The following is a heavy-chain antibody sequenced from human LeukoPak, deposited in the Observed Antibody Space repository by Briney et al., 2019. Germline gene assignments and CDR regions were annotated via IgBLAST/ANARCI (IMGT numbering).Heavy chain of an antibody. D-gene: IGHD5-12*01. J-gene: IGHJ4*02. CDR2: IDTKGTRT. Sequence: GGSLRLSCAASGFTFSSYDMDWVRQAPGKGLEWVSGIDTKGTRTYYADSVKGRFTISRDNSKNTLFLQMNSLRAEDTAVYYCVKEVVATIPPLWGQGTLVTVSS. CDR3: VKEVVATIPPL. V-gene: IGHV3-23*01. CDR1: GFTFSSYD.